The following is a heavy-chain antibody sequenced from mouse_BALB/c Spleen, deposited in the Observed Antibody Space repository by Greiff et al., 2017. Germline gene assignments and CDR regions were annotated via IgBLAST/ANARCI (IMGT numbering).Heavy chain of an antibody. CDR3: ARGGGYYAMDY. Sequence: DVKLQESGPGLVKPSQSLSLTCTVTGYSIPSDYAWNWIRQFPGNKLEWMGYISYSGSTSYNPSLKSRISITRDTSKNQFFLQLNSVTTEDTATYYCARGGGYYAMDYWGQGTSVTVSS. CDR2: ISYSGST. CDR1: GYSIPSDYA. V-gene: IGHV3-2*02. J-gene: IGHJ4*01.